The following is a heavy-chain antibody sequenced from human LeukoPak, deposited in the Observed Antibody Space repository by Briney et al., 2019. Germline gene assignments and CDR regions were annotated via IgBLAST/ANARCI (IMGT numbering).Heavy chain of an antibody. J-gene: IGHJ1*01. CDR2: ISGSGGST. CDR1: GFTFSSYA. V-gene: IGHV3-23*01. CDR3: AKDHCYDSSGYSEYFQH. D-gene: IGHD3-22*01. Sequence: GGSLRLSCAASGFTFSSYAMSWVRQAPGKGLEWVSAISGSGGSTYYADSVKGRFTISRDNSKNTLYLQMNSLRAEDTAVYYCAKDHCYDSSGYSEYFQHWGQGTLVTVSS.